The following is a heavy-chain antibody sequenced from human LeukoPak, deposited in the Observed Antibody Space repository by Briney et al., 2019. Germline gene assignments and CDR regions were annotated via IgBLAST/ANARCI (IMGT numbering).Heavy chain of an antibody. V-gene: IGHV4-39*02. D-gene: IGHD2-2*01. CDR1: GGSISSSSYY. J-gene: IGHJ5*02. Sequence: SETLSLTCTVSGGSISSSSYYWGWIRQPPGKGLEWIGSIYYSGSTYYNPSLKSRVTISVDTSKNQFSLKLSSVTAADTAVYYCARERSSTNPFHPWGRGTLVTVSS. CDR2: IYYSGST. CDR3: ARERSSTNPFHP.